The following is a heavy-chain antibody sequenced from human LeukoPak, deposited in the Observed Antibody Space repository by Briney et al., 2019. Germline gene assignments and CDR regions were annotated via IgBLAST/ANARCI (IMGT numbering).Heavy chain of an antibody. D-gene: IGHD1-26*01. CDR1: GFTVSSNY. Sequence: GGSLRLSCAASGFTVSSNYMSWVRQAPGKGLEWVSVIYSGGSTYYAASVKGGFTISRDNSKNTLYLQMNSLRAEDTAVYYCARATSRGSYYYWGQGTLVTVSS. V-gene: IGHV3-53*01. CDR3: ARATSRGSYYY. CDR2: IYSGGST. J-gene: IGHJ4*02.